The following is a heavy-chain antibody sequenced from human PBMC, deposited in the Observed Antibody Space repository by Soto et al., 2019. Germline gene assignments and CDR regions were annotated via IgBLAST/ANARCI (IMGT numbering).Heavy chain of an antibody. CDR1: GGSISSSSYY. J-gene: IGHJ6*02. Sequence: SETLSLTCTVSGGSISSSSYYWGWIRQPPGKGLEWIGSIYYSGSTYYNTSLKSRVTISVDTSKNQFSLKLSSVTAADTAVYYCARHRRYYDSSGYYWAFYGMDVWGQGTTVTVSS. CDR3: ARHRRYYDSSGYYWAFYGMDV. CDR2: IYYSGST. V-gene: IGHV4-39*01. D-gene: IGHD3-22*01.